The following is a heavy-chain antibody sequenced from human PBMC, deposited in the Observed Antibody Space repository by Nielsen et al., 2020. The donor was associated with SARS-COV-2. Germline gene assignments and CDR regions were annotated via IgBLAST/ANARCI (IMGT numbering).Heavy chain of an antibody. D-gene: IGHD3-16*01. CDR3: ARQSDGVNWYFDL. CDR1: GYSFTSYW. Sequence: EESLKISCQGSGYSFTSYWISWVRQMPGKGLEWMGRIDPSDSYTNYSPSFQGHVTISADKSISTAYLQWSSLKASDTAMYYCARQSDGVNWYFDLWGRGTLLTVSS. J-gene: IGHJ2*01. V-gene: IGHV5-10-1*01. CDR2: IDPSDSYT.